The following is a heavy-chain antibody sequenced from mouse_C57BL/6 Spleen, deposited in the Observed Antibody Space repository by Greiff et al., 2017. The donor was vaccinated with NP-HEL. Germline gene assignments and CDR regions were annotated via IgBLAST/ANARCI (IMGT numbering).Heavy chain of an antibody. CDR1: GFNIKDDY. V-gene: IGHV14-4*01. CDR3: TYYYGSSYGYFDV. D-gene: IGHD1-1*01. CDR2: IDPENGDT. Sequence: EVKLQQSGAELVRPGASVKLSCTASGFNIKDDYMHWVKQRPEQGLEWIGWIDPENGDTEYASKFQGKATITADTSSNTAYLQLSSLTSEDTAVYYCTYYYGSSYGYFDVWGTGTTVTVSS. J-gene: IGHJ1*03.